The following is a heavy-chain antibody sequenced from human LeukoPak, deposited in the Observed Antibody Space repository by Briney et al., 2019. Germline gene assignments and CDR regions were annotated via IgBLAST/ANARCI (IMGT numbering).Heavy chain of an antibody. J-gene: IGHJ4*02. D-gene: IGHD3-22*01. V-gene: IGHV3-33*05. CDR1: GFIFSTSG. CDR3: AREGSSGLSFCDY. CDR2: ILYDGTTK. Sequence: PGGSLRLSCAASGFIFSTSGMHWVRQAPGRGLEWVAVILYDGTTKLYADSVKGRFTTSRDNSKNTLYLQMNSLRAEDTAVYYCAREGSSGLSFCDYWGQGTLVTVSS.